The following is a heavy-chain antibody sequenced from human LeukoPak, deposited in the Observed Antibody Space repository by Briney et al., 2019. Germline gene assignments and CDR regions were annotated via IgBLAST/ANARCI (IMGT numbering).Heavy chain of an antibody. CDR2: IYYSGST. CDR3: ARVTGYRIEDYFDY. J-gene: IGHJ4*02. Sequence: PSETLSLTCTVSGGSISTSSYYWGWIRQSPGKGLEWIGSIYYSGSTYYNPSLKSRVTISVDTSKNQFSLKLSSVTAADTAVYYCARVTGYRIEDYFDYWGQGTLVTVSS. V-gene: IGHV4-39*07. CDR1: GGSISTSSYY. D-gene: IGHD6-13*01.